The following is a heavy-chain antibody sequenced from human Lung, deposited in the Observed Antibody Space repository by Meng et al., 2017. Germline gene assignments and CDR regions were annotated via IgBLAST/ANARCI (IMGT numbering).Heavy chain of an antibody. D-gene: IGHD6-19*01. CDR1: GVTFSGSN. V-gene: IGHV3-73*02. CDR2: IETNPTNYAT. Sequence: EVQLGGLGGGLVHPVGALELSLDFFGVTFSGSNIHWVRQASGKGLEWVGRIETNPTNYATSYAASVRGRFTISRDDSKNTAYLEMNSLKTEDTALYYCTIYTSGHIWGQGTMVTVSS. J-gene: IGHJ3*02. CDR3: TIYTSGHI.